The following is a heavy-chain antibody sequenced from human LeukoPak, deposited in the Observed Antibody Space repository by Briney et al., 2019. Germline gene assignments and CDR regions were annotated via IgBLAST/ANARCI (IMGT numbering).Heavy chain of an antibody. CDR1: GYTFSDWP. CDR3: ARDRWPQVRGVIWWFDP. Sequence: GASVKVSCKASGYTFSDWPINWVRQAPGQRLEWMGWVNAGNGNTEYSQKFQGRVTITRDTSASTAYMELSSLRSEDTAVYYCARDRWPQVRGVIWWFDPWGQGTLVTVSS. D-gene: IGHD3-10*01. V-gene: IGHV1-3*01. CDR2: VNAGNGNT. J-gene: IGHJ5*02.